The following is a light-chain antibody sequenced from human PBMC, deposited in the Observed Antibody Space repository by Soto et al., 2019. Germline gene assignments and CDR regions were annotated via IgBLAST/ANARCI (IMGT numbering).Light chain of an antibody. CDR2: TNN. Sequence: QSVLTQPPSASGTPGQRVAISCSGSSSNIGSNTANWYQQLPGTAPKLLIYTNNQRPSGVPDRFSGSKYGTSASLAISGLQSEDEADYYCAAWDDSLNGRVFGGGTKLTVL. V-gene: IGLV1-44*01. J-gene: IGLJ3*02. CDR3: AAWDDSLNGRV. CDR1: SSNIGSNT.